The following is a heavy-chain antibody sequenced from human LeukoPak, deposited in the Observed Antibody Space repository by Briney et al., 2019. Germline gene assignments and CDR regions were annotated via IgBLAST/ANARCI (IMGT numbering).Heavy chain of an antibody. D-gene: IGHD5-24*01. CDR1: GGSISSYY. J-gene: IGHJ4*02. CDR3: ATTLEMATIGGGYYFDY. Sequence: SETLSLTCTVSGGSISSYYWSWIRQPPEKRLEWIGYIYYSGSTNYNPSLKSRVTISLATSKNQFSLKLSSVTAADTAVYYCATTLEMATIGGGYYFDYWGQGTLVTVSS. CDR2: IYYSGST. V-gene: IGHV4-59*08.